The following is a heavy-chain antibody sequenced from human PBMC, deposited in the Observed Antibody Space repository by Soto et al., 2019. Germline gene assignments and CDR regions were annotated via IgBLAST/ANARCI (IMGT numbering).Heavy chain of an antibody. Sequence: QVQLQESGPGLVKPSQTLSLTCTVSGGSISSSDYYWGWIRQPPGKGLEWIGYIYYSGSTYYNPSLKSRVTMSVDTSKNQFSLKLRSVTAADTAVYYCGGACIGYYWELYYFDYGGQGTLVTVSS. CDR3: GGACIGYYWELYYFDY. D-gene: IGHD1-1*01. CDR1: GGSISSSDYY. V-gene: IGHV4-30-4*01. CDR2: IYYSGST. J-gene: IGHJ4*02.